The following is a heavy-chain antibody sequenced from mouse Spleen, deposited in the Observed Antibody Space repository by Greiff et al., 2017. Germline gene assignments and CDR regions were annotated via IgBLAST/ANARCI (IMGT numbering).Heavy chain of an antibody. V-gene: IGHV2-5-1*01. CDR3: AKGYYGYYAMDY. J-gene: IGHJ4*01. D-gene: IGHD1-2*01. CDR2: IWRGGST. CDR1: GFSLTSYG. Sequence: VKLMESGPSLVQPSQSLSITCTVSGFSLTSYGVHWVRQSPGKGLEWLGVIWRGGSTDYNAAFMSRLSITKDNSKSQVFFKMNSLQADDTAIYYCAKGYYGYYAMDYWGQGTSVTVSS.